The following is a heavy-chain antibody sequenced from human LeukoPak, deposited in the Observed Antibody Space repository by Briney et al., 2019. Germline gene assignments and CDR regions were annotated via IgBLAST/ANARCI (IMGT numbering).Heavy chain of an antibody. J-gene: IGHJ4*02. D-gene: IGHD3-16*01. V-gene: IGHV3-11*04. CDR1: GFTFGDYS. Sequence: PGGSLRLSCAASGFTFGDYSMTWIRQAPGKGLEWVSYISSLSGTIYYADSVKGRFIISRDNAQNSLFLQMNSLRAEDTAVYYCVRDQGGAVSYWGQGTLVTVSS. CDR2: ISSLSGTI. CDR3: VRDQGGAVSY.